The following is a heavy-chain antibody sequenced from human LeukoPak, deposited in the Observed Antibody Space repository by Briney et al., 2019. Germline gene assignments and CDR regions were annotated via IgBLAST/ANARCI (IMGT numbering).Heavy chain of an antibody. V-gene: IGHV3-11*04. CDR1: GFTFSDYY. CDR3: ARVAGDSYGYEALYYFDY. J-gene: IGHJ4*02. CDR2: ISSSGSTI. Sequence: GGSLRLSCAASGFTFSDYYMSWIRQAPEKGLEWVSYISSSGSTIYYADSVKGRFTISRDNAKNSLYLQMNSLRAEDAAVYYCARVAGDSYGYEALYYFDYWGQGTLVTVSS. D-gene: IGHD5-18*01.